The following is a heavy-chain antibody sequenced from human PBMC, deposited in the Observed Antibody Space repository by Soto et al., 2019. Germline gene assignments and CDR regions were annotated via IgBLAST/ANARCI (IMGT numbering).Heavy chain of an antibody. V-gene: IGHV3-66*01. CDR2: FYPAGST. Sequence: EVQLVESGGALVQPGGSLRLSCAASGFTVTSNYMSWVRQAPGWGLEWVSIFYPAGSTYYADSVQGRFTISRDSSKNILYLQMNSLRAEDTAVYYCAKVGDSGGYAKYFHHWGQGTLVTVSS. CDR3: AKVGDSGGYAKYFHH. CDR1: GFTVTSNY. D-gene: IGHD3-22*01. J-gene: IGHJ1*01.